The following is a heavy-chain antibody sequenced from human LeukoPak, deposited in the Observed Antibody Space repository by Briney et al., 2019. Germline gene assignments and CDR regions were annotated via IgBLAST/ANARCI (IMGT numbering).Heavy chain of an antibody. J-gene: IGHJ4*02. Sequence: PGGSLRLSCVASGFTFNNYSMNWVRQAPGKGLEWVSSISSSSTYIYHADSVKGRFTISRVNAKNSLHLQMNSLRAEDTAVYYCARDSGIYRTIDYWGQGTLVTVSS. CDR1: GFTFNNYS. CDR3: ARDSGIYRTIDY. D-gene: IGHD1-26*01. V-gene: IGHV3-21*01. CDR2: ISSSSTYI.